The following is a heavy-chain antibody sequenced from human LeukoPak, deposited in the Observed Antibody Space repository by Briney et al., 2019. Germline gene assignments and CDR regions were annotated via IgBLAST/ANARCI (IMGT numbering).Heavy chain of an antibody. CDR2: ISSSSSTI. CDR1: GSTFSSYS. V-gene: IGHV3-48*01. CDR3: ARVSYGGNHIDY. J-gene: IGHJ4*02. Sequence: AGGSLRLSCAASGSTFSSYSMNWVRQAPGKGLEWVSHISSSSSTIYYAGSVKGRFTISRDNAKNSLYLQMNSLRAEDTAEYYCARVSYGGNHIDYWGQGTLVTVSS. D-gene: IGHD4-23*01.